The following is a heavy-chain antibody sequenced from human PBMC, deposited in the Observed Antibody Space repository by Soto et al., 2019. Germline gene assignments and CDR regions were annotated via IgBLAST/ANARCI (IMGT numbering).Heavy chain of an antibody. Sequence: SVKVSCKASGGTFSSYAISWVRQAPGRGLEWMGGIIPIFGTANYAQKFQGRVTITADESTSTAYMELSSLRSEDTAVYYCARDRGIAAAIYYYYGMDVWGQGTTVTVSS. CDR2: IIPIFGTA. CDR1: GGTFSSYA. V-gene: IGHV1-69*13. J-gene: IGHJ6*02. D-gene: IGHD6-13*01. CDR3: ARDRGIAAAIYYYYGMDV.